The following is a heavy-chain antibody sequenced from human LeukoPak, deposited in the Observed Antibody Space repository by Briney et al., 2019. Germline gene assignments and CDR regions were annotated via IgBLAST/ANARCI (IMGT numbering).Heavy chain of an antibody. CDR1: GFTFSSYG. J-gene: IGHJ4*02. D-gene: IGHD5-18*01. Sequence: GGSLRLSCVASGFTFSSYGMHWVRQAPGKGLVWASHINSDGSTTNYADSVRGRFTISRDNAKTTVHLQMISLRAEDTAVYYCARDYNYAIDYWGQGTLVTVSS. V-gene: IGHV3-74*01. CDR3: ARDYNYAIDY. CDR2: INSDGSTT.